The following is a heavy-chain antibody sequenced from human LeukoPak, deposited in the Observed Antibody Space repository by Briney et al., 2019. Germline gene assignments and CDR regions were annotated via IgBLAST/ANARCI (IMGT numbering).Heavy chain of an antibody. CDR1: GGSISSYY. CDR3: ARRSYYYYGMDV. V-gene: IGHV4-59*08. J-gene: IGHJ6*02. Sequence: PSETLSLTCTVSGGSISSYYWSWIRQPPGKGLEWIGYIYYSGSTSYNPSLKSRVTISVDTSKNQFSLKLSSVTAADTAVYYCARRSYYYYGMDVWGQGTTVTVSS. CDR2: IYYSGST.